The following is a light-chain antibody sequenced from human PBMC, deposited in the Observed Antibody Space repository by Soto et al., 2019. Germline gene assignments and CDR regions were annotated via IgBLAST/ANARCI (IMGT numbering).Light chain of an antibody. Sequence: EIVLTQSPGTLSLSPGERATLSCRASQSLRNNYLAWYQQKPGQTPRLLIPSASSRATGIPDRFSGSGSGTDFTLTISRLEPEDFAVYYCQQFNNSPLTFGGGTKVEIK. J-gene: IGKJ4*01. CDR1: QSLRNNY. CDR3: QQFNNSPLT. V-gene: IGKV3-20*01. CDR2: SAS.